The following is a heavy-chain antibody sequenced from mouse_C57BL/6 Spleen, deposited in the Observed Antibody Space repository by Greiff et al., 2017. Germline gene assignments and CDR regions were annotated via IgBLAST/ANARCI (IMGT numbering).Heavy chain of an antibody. V-gene: IGHV1-50*01. D-gene: IGHD1-1*01. J-gene: IGHJ1*03. CDR3: ARRGGSSYWYFDV. CDR1: GYTFTSYW. Sequence: QVQLQQPGAELVKPGASVKLSCKASGYTFTSYWMQWVKQRPGQGLEWIGEIDPSDSYTNYNQKFKGKATLTVDTSSSTADMQLSSLTSEDSAVYYFARRGGSSYWYFDVWGTGTTVTVSS. CDR2: IDPSDSYT.